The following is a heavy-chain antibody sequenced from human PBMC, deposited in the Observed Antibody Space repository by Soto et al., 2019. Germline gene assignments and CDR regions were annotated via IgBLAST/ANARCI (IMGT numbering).Heavy chain of an antibody. D-gene: IGHD6-19*01. J-gene: IGHJ4*02. CDR3: ARVTSYSSGWYVRYFDY. CDR2: IYSGGST. CDR1: GFTVSSNY. Sequence: PGGSLRLSCAASGFTVSSNYMSWVRQAPGKGLEWVSVIYSGGSTYYADSVKGRFTISRDNSKNTLYLQMNSLRAEDTAVYYCARVTSYSSGWYVRYFDYWGQGTLVTVSS. V-gene: IGHV3-66*01.